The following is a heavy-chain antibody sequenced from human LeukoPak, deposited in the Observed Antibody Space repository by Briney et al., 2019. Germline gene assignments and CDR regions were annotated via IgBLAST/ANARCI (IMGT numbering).Heavy chain of an antibody. CDR3: AKEETGSGAFDI. V-gene: IGHV3-23*01. Sequence: GGSLRLSCAASGFRFSNYWMNWIRQAPGKGLEWVSAISGSGGSTYYADSVKGRFTISGDNSKNTLYLQMNSLRAEDTAVYYCAKEETGSGAFDIWGQGTMVTVSS. D-gene: IGHD1-1*01. CDR2: ISGSGGST. J-gene: IGHJ3*02. CDR1: GFRFSNYW.